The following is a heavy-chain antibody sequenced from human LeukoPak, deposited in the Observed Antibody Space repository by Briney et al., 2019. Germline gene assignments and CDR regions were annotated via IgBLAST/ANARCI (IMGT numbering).Heavy chain of an antibody. CDR3: ARGLGDSGREGY. J-gene: IGHJ4*02. CDR1: GFTFSSYS. CDR2: ISSSSSYI. D-gene: IGHD1-26*01. Sequence: GGSLRLSCAASGFTFSSYSMNWVRQAPGKGLEWVSSISSSSSYIYYADSVKGRFTISRDNAKNSLYLQMNSLRAEDTAVYYCARGLGDSGREGYWGQGTLVTVSS. V-gene: IGHV3-21*01.